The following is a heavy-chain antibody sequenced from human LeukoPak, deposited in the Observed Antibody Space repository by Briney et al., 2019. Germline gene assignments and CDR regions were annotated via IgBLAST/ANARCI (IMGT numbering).Heavy chain of an antibody. CDR1: GGSISSSNW. CDR3: ARGPLLPHYYYYYYMDV. Sequence: PSGTLSLTCAVSGGSISSSNWWSWVRQPPGKGLEWIGEIYHSGSTNYNPSLKSRVTISVDTSKNQFSLKLSSVTAADTAVYYCARGPLLPHYYYYYYMDVWGKGTTVTVSS. D-gene: IGHD1-26*01. J-gene: IGHJ6*03. CDR2: IYHSGST. V-gene: IGHV4-4*02.